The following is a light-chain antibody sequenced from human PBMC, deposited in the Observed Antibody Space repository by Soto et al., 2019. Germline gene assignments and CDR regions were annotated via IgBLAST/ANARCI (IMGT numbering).Light chain of an antibody. CDR1: ISDFVVYNY. CDR2: GVS. CDR3: SSHTISSALQV. V-gene: IGLV2-14*01. J-gene: IGLJ1*01. Sequence: QSALTQPASVSGSPGQSITISCTGTISDFVVYNYVSWYQQHPGKAPKLMIYGVSNRPSGVSNRFSGSKSGNTASLTISGLKADDEADYYCSSHTISSALQVFGTGNKLTVL.